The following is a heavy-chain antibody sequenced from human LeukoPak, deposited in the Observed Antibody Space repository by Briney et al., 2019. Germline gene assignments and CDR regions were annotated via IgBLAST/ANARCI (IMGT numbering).Heavy chain of an antibody. D-gene: IGHD3-22*01. V-gene: IGHV3-11*06. CDR3: ARNRGATGFYWVDY. J-gene: IGHJ4*02. CDR1: GFTFSDYY. Sequence: GGSLRLSCAASGFTFSDYYMSWIRQAPGKGLEWVSYISSSSSYTNYADSVKGRFTISRDNAKNSLYLQMNSLRVEDTAVYYCARNRGATGFYWVDYWGQGTLVSVSS. CDR2: ISSSSSYT.